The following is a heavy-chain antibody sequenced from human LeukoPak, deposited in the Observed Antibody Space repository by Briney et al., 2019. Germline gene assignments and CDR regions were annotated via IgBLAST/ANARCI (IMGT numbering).Heavy chain of an antibody. D-gene: IGHD1-26*01. CDR1: GFTFSSYS. J-gene: IGHJ6*02. CDR2: ISSSSSYI. CDR3: ARDRKGELETLDV. Sequence: PGGSLRLSCAASGFTFSSYSMNWVRQAPGKGLEWVSSISSSSSYIYYADSVKGRFTISRDNAKNSLYLQMNSLRAEDTAVYYCARDRKGELETLDVWGQGTTVTVSS. V-gene: IGHV3-21*01.